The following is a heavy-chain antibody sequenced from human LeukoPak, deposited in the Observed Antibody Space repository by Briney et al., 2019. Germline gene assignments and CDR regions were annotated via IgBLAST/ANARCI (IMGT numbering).Heavy chain of an antibody. CDR3: AKDWPRLSHYYGSGNGGHYGMDV. J-gene: IGHJ6*02. CDR2: ISWDGGST. D-gene: IGHD3-10*01. Sequence: GGSLRLSCAASGFTFDDYTMHWVRQAPGKGLEWVSLISWDGGSTYYADSVKGRFTISRDNSKNSLYLQMNSLRTEDTALYYCAKDWPRLSHYYGSGNGGHYGMDVWGQGTTVTVSS. CDR1: GFTFDDYT. V-gene: IGHV3-43*01.